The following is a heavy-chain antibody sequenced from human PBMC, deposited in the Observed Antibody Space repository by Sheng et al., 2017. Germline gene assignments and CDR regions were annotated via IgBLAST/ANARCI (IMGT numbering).Heavy chain of an antibody. Sequence: EVQLLESGGGLVQPGGSLRLSCVASGFTFSNYAMSWVRQAPGKGLEWVSGISGSGGSTYYADSVKGRFTISRDNSKNTLYLQMNSLRAEDTAVYFCARVGMWFGELLFYFDYWGQGTLV. V-gene: IGHV3-23*01. CDR1: GFTFSNYA. J-gene: IGHJ4*02. CDR3: ARVGMWFGELLFYFDY. CDR2: ISGSGGST. D-gene: IGHD3-10*01.